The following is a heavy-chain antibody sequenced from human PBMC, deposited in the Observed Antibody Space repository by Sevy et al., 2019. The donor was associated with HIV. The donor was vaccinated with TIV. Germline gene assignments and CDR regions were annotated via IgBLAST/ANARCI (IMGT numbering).Heavy chain of an antibody. CDR1: GDSIIDYY. CDR3: ARDTSGYSSGWYPYYHYYGIDV. D-gene: IGHD6-19*01. J-gene: IGHJ6*02. CDR2: IHNRGRY. V-gene: IGHV4-59*01. Sequence: SETLSLTCTVSGDSIIDYYWSWIRQPPGKGLEWIGYIHNRGRYNYNPSLKSRVTISGDGSKNQFSLKLSSVTAADTAVYYCARDTSGYSSGWYPYYHYYGIDVWGQGTTVTVSS.